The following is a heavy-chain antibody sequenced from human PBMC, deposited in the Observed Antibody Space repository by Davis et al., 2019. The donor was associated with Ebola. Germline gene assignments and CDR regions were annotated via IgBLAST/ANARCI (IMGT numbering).Heavy chain of an antibody. CDR1: GGSFSGYY. J-gene: IGHJ4*02. D-gene: IGHD3-22*01. CDR2: INHSGST. Sequence: PSETLSLTCAVYGGSFSGYYCSWIRQPPGKGLEWIGEINHSGSTNYNPSLKGRVTITGDTSRNQFSLKMTSVTAADTAMYYCATANEYDSSGYYPASLDSWGQGTLVTVSS. V-gene: IGHV4-34*01. CDR3: ATANEYDSSGYYPASLDS.